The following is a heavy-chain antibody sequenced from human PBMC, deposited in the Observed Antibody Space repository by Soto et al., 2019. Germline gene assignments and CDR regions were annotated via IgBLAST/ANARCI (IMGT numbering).Heavy chain of an antibody. CDR2: ISSSSSYI. CDR1: GFTFSSYS. Sequence: GGSLRLSCAASGFTFSSYSMNWVRQAPGKGLEWVSSISSSSSYIYYADSVKGRFTISRDNAKNSLYLQMNSLRAEDTAVYYCARERTAAPYYYYGMDVWGQGTTVTVSS. J-gene: IGHJ6*02. CDR3: ARERTAAPYYYYGMDV. D-gene: IGHD2-21*02. V-gene: IGHV3-21*01.